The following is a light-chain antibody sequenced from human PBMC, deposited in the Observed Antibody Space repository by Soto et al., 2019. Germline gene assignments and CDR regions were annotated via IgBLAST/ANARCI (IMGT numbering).Light chain of an antibody. CDR2: DAS. Sequence: VALTHSPGTLSLAPGAMAALSGSSIHSMANNYLTVYQQKPCQSPRVLIYDASTRATGIPDRFSGSGSGTDFTLTISRLEPEDFAVYYCQQYGSSPWTFGQGTKVAIK. J-gene: IGKJ1*01. CDR1: HSMANNY. CDR3: QQYGSSPWT. V-gene: IGKV3-20*01.